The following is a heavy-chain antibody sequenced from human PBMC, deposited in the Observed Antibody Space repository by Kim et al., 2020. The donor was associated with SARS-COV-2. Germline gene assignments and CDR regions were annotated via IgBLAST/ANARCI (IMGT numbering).Heavy chain of an antibody. CDR3: AKAWATYYYGSGSYY. Sequence: ADSVQGRFTISRDHSKNALYLRMNSVRAEDTAVYYCAKAWATYYYGSGSYYWGQGTLVTVSS. J-gene: IGHJ4*02. V-gene: IGHV3-23*01. D-gene: IGHD3-10*01.